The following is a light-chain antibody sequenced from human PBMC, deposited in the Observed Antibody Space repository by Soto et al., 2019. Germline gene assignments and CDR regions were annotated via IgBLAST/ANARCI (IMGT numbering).Light chain of an antibody. V-gene: IGKV1-33*01. J-gene: IGKJ4*01. CDR2: DAS. CDR1: QDISNY. Sequence: DIQMTQSPSSLSASVGDRVTITCQASQDISNYLNWYQQKPGKAPKLLIYDASNLETGVPSRFSGSGSGTDFTFTISSLQPEDIATYYCQQYDNLGLTFGVWTKVEIK. CDR3: QQYDNLGLT.